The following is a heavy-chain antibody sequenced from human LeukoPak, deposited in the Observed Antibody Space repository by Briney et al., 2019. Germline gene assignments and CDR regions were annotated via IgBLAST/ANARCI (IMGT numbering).Heavy chain of an antibody. CDR3: ARVSVTSRNDY. J-gene: IGHJ4*02. Sequence: GGSLRLSCAASGFTFRSYEMSWVRQAPGKGLEWLSYISSSGNTIYYADSVKGRFTISRDNAKNSLYLQMNSLRAEDTAVYYRARVSVTSRNDYWGQGTLVTVSS. CDR2: ISSSGNTI. D-gene: IGHD2-21*02. CDR1: GFTFRSYE. V-gene: IGHV3-48*03.